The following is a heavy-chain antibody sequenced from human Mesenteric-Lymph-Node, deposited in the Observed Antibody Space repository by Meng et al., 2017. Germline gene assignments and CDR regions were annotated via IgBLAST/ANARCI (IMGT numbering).Heavy chain of an antibody. D-gene: IGHD1-26*01. V-gene: IGHV3-7*03. Sequence: GESLKISCTASGFTFSRSWMSWVRQAPGKGLEWVAIINPDGRESWPADSLKGRFTISRDNAKDSVYLQMNSLRVEDTALYYCAKDLEAEVGATPEYWGQGTLVTVSS. CDR1: GFTFSRSW. J-gene: IGHJ4*02. CDR3: AKDLEAEVGATPEY. CDR2: INPDGRES.